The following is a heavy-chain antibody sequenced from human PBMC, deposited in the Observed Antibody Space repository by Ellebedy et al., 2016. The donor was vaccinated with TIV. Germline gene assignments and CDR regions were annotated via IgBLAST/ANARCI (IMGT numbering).Heavy chain of an antibody. CDR2: ISISGDTT. V-gene: IGHV3-23*01. J-gene: IGHJ4*02. D-gene: IGHD3-22*01. CDR1: GFTFSSYV. Sequence: GESLKISCAASGFTFSSYVMSWVRQAPGKGLEWVEWVSAISISGDTTSYADSVKCRFTISRDNAKRSLFLQMDRLRAEDTATYYCASSYYYDRSGYRSRPGNVDYWGQGVLVTVSS. CDR3: ASSYYYDRSGYRSRPGNVDY.